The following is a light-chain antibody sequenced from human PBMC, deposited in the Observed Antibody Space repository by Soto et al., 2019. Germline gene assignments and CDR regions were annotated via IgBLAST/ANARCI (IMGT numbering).Light chain of an antibody. CDR3: QQYLQWPRT. Sequence: EIVMTQSPATPSVSPGQRATLSCRSSQSINSNLAWYQQKPGRPPRLLSYGASTRATGVPARFSGSGSGTEYTLTISSLQSEDFAVYYCQQYLQWPRTFGQGTKVDI. J-gene: IGKJ1*01. V-gene: IGKV3-15*01. CDR2: GAS. CDR1: QSINSN.